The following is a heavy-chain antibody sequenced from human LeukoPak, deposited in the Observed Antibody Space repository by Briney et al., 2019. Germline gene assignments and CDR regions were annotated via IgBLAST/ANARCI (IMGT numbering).Heavy chain of an antibody. Sequence: PSETLSLTRTVSGGFLSTYYWSWIRQPPGKGLEWIGYIYYTGSTNYNPSLKSRLTISVDTSKNQFSLRLSSVTAADTAVYYCARYYSDSSGYYRYFDYWGQGTLVTVSS. CDR2: IYYTGST. D-gene: IGHD3-22*01. CDR3: ARYYSDSSGYYRYFDY. V-gene: IGHV4-59*01. CDR1: GGFLSTYY. J-gene: IGHJ4*02.